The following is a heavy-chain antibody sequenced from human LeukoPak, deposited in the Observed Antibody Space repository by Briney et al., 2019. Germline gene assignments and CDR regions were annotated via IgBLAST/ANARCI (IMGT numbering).Heavy chain of an antibody. CDR2: ISGSGGST. Sequence: SGGSLRLSCAASGFTFSSYAMSWVRQAPGKGLEWVSAISGSGGSTYYADSVKGRFTISRDNSKNTLYLQMNSLGAEDTAVYYCAKDLITMVRGVTYYFDYWGQGTLVTVS. J-gene: IGHJ4*02. V-gene: IGHV3-23*01. D-gene: IGHD3-10*01. CDR3: AKDLITMVRGVTYYFDY. CDR1: GFTFSSYA.